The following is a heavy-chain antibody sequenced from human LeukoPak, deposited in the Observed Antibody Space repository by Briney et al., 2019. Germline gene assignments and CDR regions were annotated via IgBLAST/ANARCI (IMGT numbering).Heavy chain of an antibody. Sequence: NPSETLSLTCAVYGGSFSGYYWSWIRQPPGKGLVWIGEINHSGSTNYNPSLKSRVTISVDTSKNQFSLKLSSVTAADTAVYYCARGRYSSGWVYWGQGTLVTVSS. V-gene: IGHV4-34*01. CDR3: ARGRYSSGWVY. CDR2: INHSGST. CDR1: GGSFSGYY. J-gene: IGHJ4*02. D-gene: IGHD6-19*01.